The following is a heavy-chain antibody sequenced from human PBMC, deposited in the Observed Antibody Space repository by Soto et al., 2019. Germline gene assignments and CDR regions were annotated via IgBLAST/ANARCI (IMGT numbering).Heavy chain of an antibody. CDR2: FDPEDGET. J-gene: IGHJ5*02. Sequence: ASVKVSCKVSGYTLTELSMHWVRQAPGKGLEWMGGFDPEDGETIYAQKFQGRVTMTEDTSTDTAFMELSSLRSEDTAVYYCATANSPGLYYYDSSGYYPHRFDPWGQGTLVTVS. CDR1: GYTLTELS. D-gene: IGHD3-22*01. V-gene: IGHV1-24*01. CDR3: ATANSPGLYYYDSSGYYPHRFDP.